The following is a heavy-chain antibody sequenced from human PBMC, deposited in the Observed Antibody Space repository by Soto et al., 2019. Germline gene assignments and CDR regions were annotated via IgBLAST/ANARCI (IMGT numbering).Heavy chain of an antibody. CDR1: AFSLSTGGVG. V-gene: IGHV2-5*02. Sequence: QITLKESGPTLVKPTQTLTLTCTFSAFSLSTGGVGVGWIRQPPGKALEWLALIYWDDDKRYSPSLRSRLTITKDTSKNQVVLTMTNVAPVDTATYYCIQSRCGGDCLQSYASYYYYGMDVWGQGTTVTVSS. J-gene: IGHJ6*02. D-gene: IGHD2-21*02. CDR2: IYWDDDK. CDR3: IQSRCGGDCLQSYASYYYYGMDV.